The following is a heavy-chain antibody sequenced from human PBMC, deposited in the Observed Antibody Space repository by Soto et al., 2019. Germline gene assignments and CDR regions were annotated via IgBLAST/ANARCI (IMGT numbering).Heavy chain of an antibody. D-gene: IGHD2-15*01. J-gene: IGHJ6*02. V-gene: IGHV3-30*04. CDR1: GFTFSSYA. CDR2: ISYDGSNK. CDR3: ARDISHCSGGSCYSPNGLDV. Sequence: QVQLVESGGGVVQPGRSLRLSCAASGFTFSSYAMHWVRQAPGKGLEWVAIISYDGSNKFYADSVKGRFTISRDNSKNRLYLEMNSMRAEDTTVYHCARDISHCSGGSCYSPNGLDVWGQGTTVPVSS.